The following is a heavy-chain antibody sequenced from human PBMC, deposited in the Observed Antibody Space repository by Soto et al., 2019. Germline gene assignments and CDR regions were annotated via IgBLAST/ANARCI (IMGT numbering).Heavy chain of an antibody. J-gene: IGHJ5*02. D-gene: IGHD5-12*01. CDR3: ANDIVAIGGGLYNWFDP. Sequence: SVKVSCKASGGTFSMYAISCVVQAAVQWREWMGGIIPIFGTANYAQKFQGRVTITADESTSTAYMELSSLRSEDTAVYYCANDIVAIGGGLYNWFDPWGQGTLVTVSS. CDR2: IIPIFGTA. V-gene: IGHV1-69*13. CDR1: GGTFSMYA.